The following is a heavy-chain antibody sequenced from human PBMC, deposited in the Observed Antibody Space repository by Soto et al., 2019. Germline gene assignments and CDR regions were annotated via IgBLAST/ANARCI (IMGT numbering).Heavy chain of an antibody. CDR2: IIPIFGTA. CDR3: ARMAYDCVWGSRFDP. CDR1: GGTFSSYA. J-gene: IGHJ5*02. V-gene: IGHV1-69*13. D-gene: IGHD3-16*01. Sequence: SVKVSCKASGGTFSSYAISWVRQAPGQGLEWMGGIIPIFGTANYAQKFQGRVTITADESTSTAYMELSSLRSEDTAVYYCARMAYDCVWGSRFDPWGQGTLVTVSS.